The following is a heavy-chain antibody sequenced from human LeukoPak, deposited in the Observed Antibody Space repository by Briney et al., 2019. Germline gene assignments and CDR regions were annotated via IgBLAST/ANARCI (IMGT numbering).Heavy chain of an antibody. J-gene: IGHJ4*02. Sequence: GASVKVSCKASGYTFTSYYMHWVRQAPGQGLEWMGIINPSGGSTSYAQKFQGRVTMTRDTSISTAYMELSRLRSDDTAVYYCARDCSSTSCHSYWGQGTLVTVSS. CDR3: ARDCSSTSCHSY. CDR2: INPSGGST. V-gene: IGHV1-46*01. CDR1: GYTFTSYY. D-gene: IGHD2-2*01.